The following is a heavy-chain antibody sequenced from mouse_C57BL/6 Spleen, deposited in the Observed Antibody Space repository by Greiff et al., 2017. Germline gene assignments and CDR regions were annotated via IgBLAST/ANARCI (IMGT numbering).Heavy chain of an antibody. D-gene: IGHD2-10*02. CDR3: ARRSIYYFDY. V-gene: IGHV1-69*01. J-gene: IGHJ2*01. CDR2: IDPSDSYT. CDR1: GYTFTSYW. Sequence: QVQLQQPGAELVMPGASVKLSCKASGYTFTSYWMHWVKQRPGQGLEWIGEIDPSDSYTNYNQKFKGKSTLTVDKSSSTAYMQLSSLTSEDSAVYYCARRSIYYFDYGGQGTTLTVSS.